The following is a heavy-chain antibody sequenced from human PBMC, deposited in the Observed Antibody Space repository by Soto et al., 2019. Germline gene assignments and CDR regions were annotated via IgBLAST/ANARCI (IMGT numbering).Heavy chain of an antibody. Sequence: ELHLVESGGGLVQPGGSLRLSCTASGFMFGSYWMHWVRQAPGKGLEWVAYIKQDGSETNYVDSVKGRFTISRDNAKNPVYLQMNSLRVEDTAVYYCATLPVTLPNWCDPWGQGTLVTVSS. J-gene: IGHJ5*02. CDR3: ATLPVTLPNWCDP. CDR2: IKQDGSET. D-gene: IGHD4-17*01. V-gene: IGHV3-7*01. CDR1: GFMFGSYW.